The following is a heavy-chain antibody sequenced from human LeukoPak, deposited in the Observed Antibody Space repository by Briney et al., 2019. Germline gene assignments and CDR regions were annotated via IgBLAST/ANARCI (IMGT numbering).Heavy chain of an antibody. J-gene: IGHJ3*02. D-gene: IGHD3-10*01. CDR1: GCTFSSYS. Sequence: GGSLRLSCAASGCTFSSYSMNWVRQAPGKGLEWVSSISSSSSYIYYADSVKGRFTISRDNAKNSLYLQMNSLRAEDTAVYYCARDSADYYRSSPLAAFDIWGQGTMVTVSS. CDR2: ISSSSSYI. CDR3: ARDSADYYRSSPLAAFDI. V-gene: IGHV3-21*01.